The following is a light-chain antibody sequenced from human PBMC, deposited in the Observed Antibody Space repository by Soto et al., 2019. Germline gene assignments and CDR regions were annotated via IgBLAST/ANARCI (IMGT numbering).Light chain of an antibody. Sequence: EIVMTQTPATLSVSPGERATLSCRSSESVSSNKIAWYQQKPGQAPRLLIYGVSSRATGIPARFSGSGSGTEFTLTISGLQSEDFAVYHCQQYNNWPPWTFGQGTKVDIK. CDR3: QQYNNWPPWT. V-gene: IGKV3-15*01. CDR2: GVS. J-gene: IGKJ1*01. CDR1: ESVSSN.